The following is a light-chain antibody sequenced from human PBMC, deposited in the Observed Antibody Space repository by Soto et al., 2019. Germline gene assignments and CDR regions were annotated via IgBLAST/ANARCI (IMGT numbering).Light chain of an antibody. CDR3: MQGLQTPPYT. CDR2: LDS. Sequence: DIVITQSPLFLPVTPGEPASISCRSCQSLLHSNGNNYLDWDLQKPGQSPQALICLDSNWASGVHERFRGSGSGTDFTLKTSRVEAEDVGVHHCMQGLQTPPYTFGQGTKLEIK. V-gene: IGKV2-28*01. CDR1: QSLLHSNGNNY. J-gene: IGKJ2*01.